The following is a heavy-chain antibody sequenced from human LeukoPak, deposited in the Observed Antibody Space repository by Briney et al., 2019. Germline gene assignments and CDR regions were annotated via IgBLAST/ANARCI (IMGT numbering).Heavy chain of an antibody. D-gene: IGHD5-18*01. CDR1: GGSISSYY. Sequence: SETLSLTCTVSGGSISSYYWSWIRQPPGKGLDGIGYIYYSGSTNYNPSLKSRVTISVDTSKNQFSLKLSSVTAADTAVYYCARAGAGYSPLDYGGQGTLVTVSS. J-gene: IGHJ4*02. CDR2: IYYSGST. V-gene: IGHV4-59*01. CDR3: ARAGAGYSPLDY.